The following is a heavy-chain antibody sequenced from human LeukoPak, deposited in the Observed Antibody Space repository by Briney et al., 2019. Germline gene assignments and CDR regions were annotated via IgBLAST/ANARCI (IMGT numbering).Heavy chain of an antibody. CDR1: GGTFSSYA. V-gene: IGHV1-69*05. J-gene: IGHJ5*02. CDR3: ARDLDYDILTGYYWWFDP. D-gene: IGHD3-9*01. Sequence: GASVKVSCKASGGTFSSYAISWVRQAPGQGLEWMGGIIPIFGTANYAQKLQGRVTMTTDTSTSTAYMELRSLRSDDTAVYYCARDLDYDILTGYYWWFDPWGQGTLVTVSS. CDR2: IIPIFGTA.